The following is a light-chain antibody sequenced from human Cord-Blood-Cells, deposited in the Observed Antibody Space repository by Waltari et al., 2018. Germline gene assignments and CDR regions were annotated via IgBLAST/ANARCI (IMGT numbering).Light chain of an antibody. CDR3: SSYTSSSTWV. CDR2: DVS. V-gene: IGLV2-14*01. CDR1: SSDVGGYNY. Sequence: QSALTQPASVSGSPGQSITISCTGTSSDVGGYNYVSWYQQHPGKAPKLMIYDVSNRPSGVSKRFSGSKSGNTASLTCSGLQAEDEADYYCSSYTSSSTWVFGGGTKLTVL. J-gene: IGLJ3*02.